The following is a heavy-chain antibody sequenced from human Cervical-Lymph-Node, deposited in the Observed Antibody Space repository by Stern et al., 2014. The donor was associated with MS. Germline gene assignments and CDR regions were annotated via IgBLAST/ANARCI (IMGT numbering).Heavy chain of an antibody. D-gene: IGHD3-3*01. Sequence: EVQLVESGGGLVKPGRSLRLSCTASGFTFGDYAMSWFRQAPGKGLEWVGFIRSKAYGGTTESAASVKGRFTISRDDSKSIAYLQMNSLKTEDTAVYYCTTSIFGVVALGWFDPWGQGTLVTVSS. CDR3: TTSIFGVVALGWFDP. J-gene: IGHJ5*02. V-gene: IGHV3-49*05. CDR2: IRSKAYGGTT. CDR1: GFTFGDYA.